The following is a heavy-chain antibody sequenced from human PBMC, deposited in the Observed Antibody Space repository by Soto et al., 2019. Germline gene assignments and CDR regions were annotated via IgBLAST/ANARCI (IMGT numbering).Heavy chain of an antibody. CDR3: ARGGTEHISSQKFGFDV. Sequence: SETLSLTCTVSGGSISNGGYYWTWIRQLPGKGLEWIGYVYYRGGAYYTPSLQSRVTISLDTSKTQFSMRLKSVTAADTAVYYCARGGTEHISSQKFGFDVWGQGTTVTVSS. CDR1: GGSISNGGYY. J-gene: IGHJ6*02. V-gene: IGHV4-31*03. D-gene: IGHD6-6*01. CDR2: VYYRGGA.